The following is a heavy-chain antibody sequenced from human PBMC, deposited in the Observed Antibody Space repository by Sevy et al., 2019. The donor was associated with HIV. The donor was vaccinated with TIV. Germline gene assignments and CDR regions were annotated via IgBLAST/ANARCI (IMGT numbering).Heavy chain of an antibody. V-gene: IGHV3-7*01. CDR1: STYW. D-gene: IGHD1-26*01. Sequence: GGSLRLSCAAFSTYWMSWVRQAPGKGPEWVATINLDGSEKYYLDSVKRRFTISRDRAKNSLFLQMNSLRDEDTAVYYCAREARACFDIWGQGTMVTVSS. J-gene: IGHJ3*02. CDR3: AREARACFDI. CDR2: INLDGSEK.